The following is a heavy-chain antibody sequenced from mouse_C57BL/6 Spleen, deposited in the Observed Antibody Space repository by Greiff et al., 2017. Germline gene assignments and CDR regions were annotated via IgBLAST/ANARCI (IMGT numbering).Heavy chain of an antibody. CDR3: ARWGTTVVGPYWYFDV. Sequence: VQLQQSGPELVKPGASVKISCKASGYAFSSSWMNWVKQRPGKGLEWIGRIYPGDGDTNYNGKFKGKATLTADKSSSPAYMQLSSLTSEDSAVYFCARWGTTVVGPYWYFDVWGTGTTVTVSS. J-gene: IGHJ1*03. D-gene: IGHD1-1*01. CDR2: IYPGDGDT. CDR1: GYAFSSSW. V-gene: IGHV1-82*01.